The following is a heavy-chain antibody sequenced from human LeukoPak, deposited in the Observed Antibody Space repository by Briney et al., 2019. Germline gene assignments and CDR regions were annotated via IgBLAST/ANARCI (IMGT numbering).Heavy chain of an antibody. V-gene: IGHV3-15*01. J-gene: IGHJ4*02. CDR3: TTDPPPSGSYYNGFDY. D-gene: IGHD1-26*01. CDR1: GFTFSNAW. CDR2: IKSKTDGGTT. Sequence: GGSLRLSCAASGFTFSNAWTSWVRQAPGKGLEWVGRIKSKTDGGTTDYAAPVKGRFTISRDDSKNTLYLQMNSLKTEDTAVYYCTTDPPPSGSYYNGFDYWGQGTLVTVSS.